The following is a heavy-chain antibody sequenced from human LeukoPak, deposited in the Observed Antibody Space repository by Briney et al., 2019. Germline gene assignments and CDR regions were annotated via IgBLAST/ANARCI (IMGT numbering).Heavy chain of an antibody. J-gene: IGHJ4*02. V-gene: IGHV3-11*04. Sequence: GGSRRLSCAASGFTFSDYYMSWIRLAPGKGLEWASHVSTSGSTIYYADSVKGRFTISRDNAKNSLYLQMNSLRAEDTAVYYCVPYSSSSGTLNYWGQGALVTVSS. CDR3: VPYSSSSGTLNY. CDR2: VSTSGSTI. D-gene: IGHD6-6*01. CDR1: GFTFSDYY.